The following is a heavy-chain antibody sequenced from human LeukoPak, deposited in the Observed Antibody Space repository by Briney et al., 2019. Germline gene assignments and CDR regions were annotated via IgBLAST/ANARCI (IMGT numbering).Heavy chain of an antibody. CDR3: ANKHPPLAGLRGPLDY. V-gene: IGHV3-30-3*01. CDR2: ISYDGIYK. D-gene: IGHD6-19*01. J-gene: IGHJ4*02. CDR1: GFTFSTYT. Sequence: GGSLRLSCVASGFTFSTYTMTWVRQAPGRGLEWVAIISYDGIYKYYADSVKGRFTISRDNSKNTLYLQMNSLRTEDTAIYFCANKHPPLAGLRGPLDYWGQGTLVTVSS.